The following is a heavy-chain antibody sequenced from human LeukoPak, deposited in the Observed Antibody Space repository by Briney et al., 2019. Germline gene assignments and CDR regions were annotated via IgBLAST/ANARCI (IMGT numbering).Heavy chain of an antibody. V-gene: IGHV3-30-3*01. J-gene: IGHJ4*02. Sequence: PGGSLRLSCAASGFTFSSYAMHWVRQAPGKGLGWVAVISYDGSNKYYADSVKGRFTISRDNSKNTLYLQMNSLRAEDTAVYYCARGEAVAGVYWGQGTLVTVSS. CDR3: ARGEAVAGVY. CDR2: ISYDGSNK. D-gene: IGHD6-19*01. CDR1: GFTFSSYA.